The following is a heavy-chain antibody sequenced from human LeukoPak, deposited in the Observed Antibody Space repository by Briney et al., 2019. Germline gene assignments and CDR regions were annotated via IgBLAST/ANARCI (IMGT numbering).Heavy chain of an antibody. V-gene: IGHV3-38-3*01. CDR3: AGDIAVAGKGY. D-gene: IGHD6-19*01. CDR2: ISGGST. Sequence: GGSLRLSCAASGFTVSSNEMSWVRQAPGKGLEWVSSISGGSTYYADSVKGRFTISRDNAKNSLYLQMNSLRAEDTAVYYCAGDIAVAGKGYWGQGTLVTVSS. J-gene: IGHJ4*02. CDR1: GFTVSSNE.